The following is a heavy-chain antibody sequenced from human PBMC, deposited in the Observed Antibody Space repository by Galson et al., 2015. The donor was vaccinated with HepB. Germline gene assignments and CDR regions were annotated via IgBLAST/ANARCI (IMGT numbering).Heavy chain of an antibody. V-gene: IGHV1-18*04. D-gene: IGHD6-13*01. Sequence: SVKVSCKASGYTFTSYGISWVRQAPGQGLEWMGWISAYNGNTNYAQKLQGRVTMTTDTSTSTAYMELRSLRSDDTAVYYCARGRITSSSWYFYYYGMDVWGQGTTVTVSS. CDR1: GYTFTSYG. CDR2: ISAYNGNT. CDR3: ARGRITSSSWYFYYYGMDV. J-gene: IGHJ6*02.